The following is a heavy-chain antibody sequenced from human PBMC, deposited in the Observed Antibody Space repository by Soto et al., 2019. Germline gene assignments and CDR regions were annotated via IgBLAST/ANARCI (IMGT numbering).Heavy chain of an antibody. CDR3: AREDFRAVTPDY. J-gene: IGHJ4*02. CDR2: IYYSGST. D-gene: IGHD4-17*01. Sequence: QVQLQESGPGLVKPSQTLSLTCTVSGGSVSSGDYYWSWIRQPPGKGLEWIGYIYYSGSTYYNPSLKSRVTISVHTSKNQFSLKLRSVTAADTAVYYCAREDFRAVTPDYWGQGTLVTVSS. V-gene: IGHV4-30-4*01. CDR1: GGSVSSGDYY.